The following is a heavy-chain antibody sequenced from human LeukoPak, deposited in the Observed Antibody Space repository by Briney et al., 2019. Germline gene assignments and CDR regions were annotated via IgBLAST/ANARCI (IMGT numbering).Heavy chain of an antibody. Sequence: SETLSLTCAVYGGSFSGYYWSWIRQPPGKGLEWIGEINHSGSTNYNPSLKSRVTISVDTSKNQFSLKLSSVTAADTAVYYCARDYKSYPAENDAFDIWGQGAMVTVSS. V-gene: IGHV4-34*01. J-gene: IGHJ3*02. CDR3: ARDYKSYPAENDAFDI. CDR2: INHSGST. CDR1: GGSFSGYY. D-gene: IGHD1-26*01.